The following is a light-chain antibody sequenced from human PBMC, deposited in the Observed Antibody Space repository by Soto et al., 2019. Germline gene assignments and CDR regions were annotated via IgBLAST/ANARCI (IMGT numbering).Light chain of an antibody. J-gene: IGLJ1*01. CDR2: DVS. CDR1: SSDVGGYNY. V-gene: IGLV2-14*01. CDR3: SSYTSSSTYV. Sequence: ALTQPASVSGSPGQSITISCTGTSSDVGGYNYVSWYQQHPGKAPKLMIYDVSNRPSGVSNRFSGSKSGNTASLTISGLQAEDETDYYCSSYTSSSTYVFGTGTKVTVL.